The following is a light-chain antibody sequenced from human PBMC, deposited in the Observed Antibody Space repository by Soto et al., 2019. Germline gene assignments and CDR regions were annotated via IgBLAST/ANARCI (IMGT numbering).Light chain of an antibody. Sequence: VGDRVTITCRASQTISSWLAWYQQKPGKAPKLLIYKASTLKSGVPSRFSGSGSGTEFTLTISSLQPDDLATYYCQHYNSYSEAFGQASKLDIK. CDR2: KAS. CDR1: QTISSW. V-gene: IGKV1-5*03. J-gene: IGKJ1*01. CDR3: QHYNSYSEA.